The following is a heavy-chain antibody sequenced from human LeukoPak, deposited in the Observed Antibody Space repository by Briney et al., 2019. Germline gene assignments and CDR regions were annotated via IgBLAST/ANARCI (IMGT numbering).Heavy chain of an antibody. CDR1: GFTFSSYA. CDR2: ISGSGGST. Sequence: PGGSLRLSCAASGFTFSSYAMSWVRQAPGKGLEWVSAISGSGGSTYYADSVKGRFTISRDNSKNTLYLQMNSLRAEDTAVYYCAKVIAPSGYSSGWSWGQGTLVTVSS. CDR3: AKVIAPSGYSSGWS. J-gene: IGHJ5*02. V-gene: IGHV3-23*01. D-gene: IGHD6-19*01.